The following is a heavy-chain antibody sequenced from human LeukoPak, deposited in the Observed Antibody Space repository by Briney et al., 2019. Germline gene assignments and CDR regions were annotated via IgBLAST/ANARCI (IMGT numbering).Heavy chain of an antibody. CDR1: GYTFTSYG. D-gene: IGHD3-22*01. CDR2: ISAYNGNT. CDR3: GRDYSFVSSGFFDY. J-gene: IGHJ4*02. V-gene: IGHV1-18*01. Sequence: ASVKVSCKASGYTFTSYGISWVRQAPGQGLEWMGWISAYNGNTNYAQKLQGRVTMTTDTSTSTAYMELRSLRSDDTAVYYCGRDYSFVSSGFFDYWGQGTLVTVSS.